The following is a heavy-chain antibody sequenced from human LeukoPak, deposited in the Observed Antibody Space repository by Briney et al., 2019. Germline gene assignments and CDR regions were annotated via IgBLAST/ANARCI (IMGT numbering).Heavy chain of an antibody. D-gene: IGHD2-15*01. V-gene: IGHV4-34*01. CDR2: ISHSGST. CDR3: ARGRLGYCSGGSCPLGYFDY. J-gene: IGHJ4*02. CDR1: GGSFSGYY. Sequence: SETLSLTCAVYGGSFSGYYWSWIRQPPGKGLEWIGEISHSGSTNYNPSLKSRVTISVDTSKNQFSLKLSSVTAADTAVYYCARGRLGYCSGGSCPLGYFDYWGQGTLVTVSS.